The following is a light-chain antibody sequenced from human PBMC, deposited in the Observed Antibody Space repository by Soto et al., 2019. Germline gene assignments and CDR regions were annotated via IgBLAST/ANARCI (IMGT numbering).Light chain of an antibody. J-gene: IGKJ2*01. Sequence: DFRVPQAPSTLAASVEDRDTITCRASQSISSWLAWYQQKPGEAPKILIYKASTLESGVPSRFSGSGSGTEFTLTISSLQPDDFATYYCQQYDHYPYTFGQGTKVDIK. CDR1: QSISSW. CDR3: QQYDHYPYT. CDR2: KAS. V-gene: IGKV1-5*03.